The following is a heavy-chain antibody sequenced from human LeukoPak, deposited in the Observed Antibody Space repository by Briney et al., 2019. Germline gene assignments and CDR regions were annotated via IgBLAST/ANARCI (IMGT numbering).Heavy chain of an antibody. V-gene: IGHV4-59*01. Sequence: SETLSLTCTVSGGSMNTYYWTWIRQPPGKGLEWIGYIYHSGSTKYNPSLKSRVTISVDTSKNQFSLNLSSVTAADTAVYYCARGGYSGKDYNNWGQGALVTVSS. J-gene: IGHJ4*02. CDR1: GGSMNTYY. D-gene: IGHD5-12*01. CDR3: ARGGYSGKDYNN. CDR2: IYHSGST.